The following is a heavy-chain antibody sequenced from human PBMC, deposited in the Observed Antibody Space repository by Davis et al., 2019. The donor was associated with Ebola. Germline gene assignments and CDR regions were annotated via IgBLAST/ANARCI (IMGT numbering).Heavy chain of an antibody. V-gene: IGHV1-46*01. Sequence: ASVKVSCKATGYTFTSYYLHWVRQSPGQGFEWMGLINPSDGSTYYAQKFQGRVTMTRDTSTSTVHMDLSSLRSDDTAVYYCARDWGGYCSGGSCHALDSWGEGTLVTVSP. CDR3: ARDWGGYCSGGSCHALDS. J-gene: IGHJ5*01. CDR2: INPSDGST. D-gene: IGHD2-15*01. CDR1: GYTFTSYY.